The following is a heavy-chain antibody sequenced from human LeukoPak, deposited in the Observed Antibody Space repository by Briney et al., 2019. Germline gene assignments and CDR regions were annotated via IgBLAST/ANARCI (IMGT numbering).Heavy chain of an antibody. V-gene: IGHV4-39*01. CDR3: ARLTGGSSWDSPIAFDI. D-gene: IGHD6-13*01. Sequence: PSETLSLTCTVSGGSISSSSYYWGWIRQPPGKGLEWIGSIYYSGSTYYNPSLKSRVTISVDTSKNQFSLKLSSVTAADTAVYYCARLTGGSSWDSPIAFDIWGQGTMVTVSS. CDR2: IYYSGST. J-gene: IGHJ3*02. CDR1: GGSISSSSYY.